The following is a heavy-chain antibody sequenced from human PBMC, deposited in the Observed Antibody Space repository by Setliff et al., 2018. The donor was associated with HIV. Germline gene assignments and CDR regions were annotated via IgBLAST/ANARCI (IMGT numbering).Heavy chain of an antibody. D-gene: IGHD7-27*01. CDR1: GGPIRSPNW. Sequence: SETLSLTCTVSGGPIRSPNWWSWVRQPPGKGLEWIGEIFHGGNTNYSPSLKSRLSMSIDTSKNHFSLRLTSVTAADTAVYYCARDLPELTGRSFDPWGQGIQVTVSS. CDR2: IFHGGNT. J-gene: IGHJ5*02. CDR3: ARDLPELTGRSFDP. V-gene: IGHV4-4*02.